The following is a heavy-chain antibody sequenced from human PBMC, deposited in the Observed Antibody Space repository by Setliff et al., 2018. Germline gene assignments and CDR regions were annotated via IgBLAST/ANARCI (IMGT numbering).Heavy chain of an antibody. V-gene: IGHV4-30-2*03. CDR3: ARLRIGRTRADAFDI. Sequence: SETLSLTCAVSGGSISSGDASWSWVRQPPGKGLEWIGYIYHAGSTYYNPSLESRVTISVDTSKNQFSLKLSSVTAADTAVYYCARLRIGRTRADAFDIWGQGTMFTVSS. D-gene: IGHD1-26*01. CDR1: GGSISSGDAS. CDR2: IYHAGST. J-gene: IGHJ3*02.